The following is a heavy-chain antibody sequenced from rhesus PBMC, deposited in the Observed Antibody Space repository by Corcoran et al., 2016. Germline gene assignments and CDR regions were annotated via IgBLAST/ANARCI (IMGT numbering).Heavy chain of an antibody. CDR3: AKEADPHWYFDL. Sequence: EVQLVQSGAEVKRPGESLKISCKTSGYSFTRYWISWVRQMPGKGLEWMGAIDPSDSDTRYSPSFQGQVTISADKSISTTYLQWSSLKASDSATYYCAKEADPHWYFDLWGPGTPITISS. CDR1: GYSFTRYW. V-gene: IGHV5-2*01. J-gene: IGHJ2*01. CDR2: IDPSDSDT. D-gene: IGHD6-19*01.